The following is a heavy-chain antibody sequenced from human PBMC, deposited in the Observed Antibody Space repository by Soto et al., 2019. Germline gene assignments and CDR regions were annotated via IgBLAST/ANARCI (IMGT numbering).Heavy chain of an antibody. CDR1: GFTFSTYW. D-gene: IGHD3-22*01. J-gene: IGHJ6*02. V-gene: IGHV3-74*01. Sequence: GGSLRLSCVASGFTFSTYWMHWLRQAPGKGLVAVSRINSDGSSTSYADSVKGRFTISRDNAKNTLYLQMNSLRAEDTAVYYCARDNYDVYGMDVWGQGTTVTVSS. CDR2: INSDGSST. CDR3: ARDNYDVYGMDV.